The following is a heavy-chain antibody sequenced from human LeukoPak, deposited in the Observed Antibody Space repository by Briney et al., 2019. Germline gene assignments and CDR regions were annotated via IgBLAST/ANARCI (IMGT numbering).Heavy chain of an antibody. CDR3: ARGRALWFGEIDY. J-gene: IGHJ4*02. CDR2: INHSGST. CDR1: GVSFSGYY. D-gene: IGHD3-10*01. Sequence: SETLSLTCAVYGVSFSGYYWSWIRQPPGKGLEWIGEINHSGSTNYNPSLKSRVTISVDTSKNQFSLKLSSVTAADTAVYYCARGRALWFGEIDYWGQGTLVTVSS. V-gene: IGHV4-34*01.